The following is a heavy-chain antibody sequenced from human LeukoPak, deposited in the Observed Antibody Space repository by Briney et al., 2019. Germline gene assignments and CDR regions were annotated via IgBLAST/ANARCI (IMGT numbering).Heavy chain of an antibody. CDR3: ARWQYTISSGWFDP. J-gene: IGHJ5*02. Sequence: SETLSLTCTISGGSTSRRSYYWGWIRQPPGKGLEWIGSIYYSGSTYINPSLQSRVTISVDASTNQFSLRLRSVTAADTAVYYCARWQYTISSGWFDPWGQGTLVTVSS. D-gene: IGHD6-6*01. CDR2: IYYSGST. V-gene: IGHV4-39*01. CDR1: GGSTSRRSYY.